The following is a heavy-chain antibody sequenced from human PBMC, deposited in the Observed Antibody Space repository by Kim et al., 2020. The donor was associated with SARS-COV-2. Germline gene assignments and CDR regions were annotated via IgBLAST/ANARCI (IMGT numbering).Heavy chain of an antibody. CDR3: ARRGGGYSWGFLDF. J-gene: IGHJ4*02. Sequence: GGSLRLSCAASGFNFRKYGLHWVRQAPGKGLEWVAFTWPDENRKYYADSVKGRFTISRDNSKSTVYLQMNSLTVEDTAVYYCARRGGGYSWGFLDFWGQGTLLTVSS. CDR1: GFNFRKYG. D-gene: IGHD5-18*01. CDR2: TWPDENRK. V-gene: IGHV3-33*01.